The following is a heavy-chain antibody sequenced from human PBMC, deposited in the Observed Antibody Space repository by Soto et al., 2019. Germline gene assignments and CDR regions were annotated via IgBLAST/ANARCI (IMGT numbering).Heavy chain of an antibody. CDR1: GVSISSSSYY. Sequence: SETLSLTCTVSGVSISSSSYYWGWIRQPPGKGLEWIGSIYYSGSTYYNPSLKSRVTISVDTSKNQFSLKLSSVTAADTAVYYCARQSFLYGDYVYSAMGWFDPWGQGTLVTVSS. D-gene: IGHD4-17*01. J-gene: IGHJ5*02. CDR3: ARQSFLYGDYVYSAMGWFDP. CDR2: IYYSGST. V-gene: IGHV4-39*01.